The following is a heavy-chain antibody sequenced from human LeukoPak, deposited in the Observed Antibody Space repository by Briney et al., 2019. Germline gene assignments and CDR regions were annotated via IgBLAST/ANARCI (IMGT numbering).Heavy chain of an antibody. CDR1: GGFISSSNW. V-gene: IGHV4-4*02. J-gene: IGHJ5*02. CDR3: AREARTSMGFGEGWFDP. Sequence: SETLSLTCAVSGGFISSSNWWSWVRQPPGKGLEWIGEIYHSGSANYNPSLKSRVTISVDKSKNQFSLKLSSVTAADTAVYYCAREARTSMGFGEGWFDPWGQGTLVTVSS. CDR2: IYHSGSA. D-gene: IGHD3-10*01.